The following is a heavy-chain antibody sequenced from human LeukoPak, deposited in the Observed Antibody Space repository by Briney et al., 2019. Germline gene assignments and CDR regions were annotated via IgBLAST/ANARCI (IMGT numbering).Heavy chain of an antibody. CDR1: GGSFSGYY. Sequence: SETLSLTCAVYGGSFSGYYWSWIRQPPGKGLEWIGEINHSGSTNYNPSLKSRVTISVDTSKNQFSLKLGSVTAADTAVYYCARGAIAAAGTQVDYWGQGTLVTVSS. CDR2: INHSGST. D-gene: IGHD6-13*01. V-gene: IGHV4-34*01. J-gene: IGHJ4*02. CDR3: ARGAIAAAGTQVDY.